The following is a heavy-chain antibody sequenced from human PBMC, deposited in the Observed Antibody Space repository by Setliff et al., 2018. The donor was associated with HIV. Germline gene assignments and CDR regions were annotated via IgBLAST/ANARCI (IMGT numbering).Heavy chain of an antibody. D-gene: IGHD1-26*01. CDR3: ARDLLPFFLSKSVGWYFDL. Sequence: ASVKVSCKASNYTFSTYAITWVRQAPGQGLEWMGRINPNSGGTNYAKKFQGRVTMTRDTSISTAYMELSRLRSDDTAVYYCARDLLPFFLSKSVGWYFDLWGRGTLVTVSS. J-gene: IGHJ2*01. CDR1: NYTFSTYA. V-gene: IGHV1-2*06. CDR2: INPNSGGT.